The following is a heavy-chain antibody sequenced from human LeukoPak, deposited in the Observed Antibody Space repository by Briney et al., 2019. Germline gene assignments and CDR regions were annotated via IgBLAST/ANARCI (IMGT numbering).Heavy chain of an antibody. CDR2: IIPIFGTA. J-gene: IGHJ4*02. CDR3: ARDRTTVTPWGLFDY. Sequence: SVKVSCKASGGPFISYAISWVRPAPGQGLEWMGRIIPIFGTANYPQKFQGRVTITTDESTSTAYMELSSLRSEDTAVHYCARDRTTVTPWGLFDYWGQGTLVTVSS. V-gene: IGHV1-69*05. D-gene: IGHD4-17*01. CDR1: GGPFISYA.